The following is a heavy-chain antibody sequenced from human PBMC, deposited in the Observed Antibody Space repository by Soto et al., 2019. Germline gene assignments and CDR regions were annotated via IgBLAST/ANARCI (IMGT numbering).Heavy chain of an antibody. J-gene: IGHJ6*03. D-gene: IGHD2-2*01. CDR1: GFTFSNFA. Sequence: EVQILESGGGSVQPGGSLRLSCAASGFTFSNFAMSWVRHAPGKGLEWVSEITGSTGTTYYADSVRGRFIISRDNSKNTPHLHMISLRDEDTAVYYCAKDTSSSPYYMDVWGKGSTVTVSS. CDR2: ITGSTGTT. V-gene: IGHV3-23*01. CDR3: AKDTSSSPYYMDV.